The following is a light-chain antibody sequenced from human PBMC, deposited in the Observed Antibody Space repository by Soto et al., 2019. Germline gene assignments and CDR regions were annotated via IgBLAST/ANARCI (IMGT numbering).Light chain of an antibody. CDR1: SSNIGSNT. Sequence: QSVLTQPPSASGTPGQRVTISCSGSSSNIGSNTVNWYHQLPGTAPKLLIYSNNQRPSGVPERFSGSKSGTSASLATSGLQSEDEADYYCAAWDDSLNAVVFGGGTKVTVL. CDR3: AAWDDSLNAVV. CDR2: SNN. J-gene: IGLJ2*01. V-gene: IGLV1-44*01.